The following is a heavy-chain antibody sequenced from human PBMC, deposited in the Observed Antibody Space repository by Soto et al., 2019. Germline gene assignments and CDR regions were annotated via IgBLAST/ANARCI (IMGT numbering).Heavy chain of an antibody. CDR1: GYTFTSYY. V-gene: IGHV1-46*03. CDR3: ARDVSGWYGTPFGY. Sequence: QVQLVQSGAEVKKPGASVKVSCKASGYTFTSYYMHWVRQAPGQGLEWMGIINPSGGSTSYAQKFXGXVSXTRDTSTSTVYMELSSLRSEDTAVYYCARDVSGWYGTPFGYWGQGTLVTVSS. CDR2: INPSGGST. J-gene: IGHJ4*02. D-gene: IGHD6-19*01.